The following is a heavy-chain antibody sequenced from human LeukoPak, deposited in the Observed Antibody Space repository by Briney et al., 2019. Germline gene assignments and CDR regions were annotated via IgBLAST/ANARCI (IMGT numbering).Heavy chain of an antibody. Sequence: PGGSLRLSCAASGFTFSGYAMNWVRQAPGKGLEWVSAIGGSGSSTYYADSVKGRFTISRDNSKNTLSLHMNSLRAEDTAVYYCTKKEWNWGQGTLVTVSS. J-gene: IGHJ4*02. CDR2: IGGSGSST. V-gene: IGHV3-23*01. CDR3: TKKEWN. CDR1: GFTFSGYA. D-gene: IGHD3-3*01.